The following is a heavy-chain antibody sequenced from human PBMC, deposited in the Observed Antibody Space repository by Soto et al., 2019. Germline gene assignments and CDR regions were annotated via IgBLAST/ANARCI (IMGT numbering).Heavy chain of an antibody. D-gene: IGHD1-26*01. CDR3: VRSSGSQPRAGWFDP. CDR2: ISWNSVTI. V-gene: IGHV3-9*01. Sequence: EVQLVESGGGLAQPGWSRRLSCAASGFNFDDHAMHWVRQTPGKGLEWVSGISWNSVTINYADSIKGRFTISRDNAKRTLYLQMNNLRNADTAMYFCVRSSGSQPRAGWFDPWGKGTLVTVS. CDR1: GFNFDDHA. J-gene: IGHJ5*02.